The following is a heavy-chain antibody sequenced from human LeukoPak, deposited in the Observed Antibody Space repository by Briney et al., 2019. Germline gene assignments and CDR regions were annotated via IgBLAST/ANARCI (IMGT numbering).Heavy chain of an antibody. V-gene: IGHV3-33*01. J-gene: IGHJ3*02. D-gene: IGHD6-19*01. CDR2: IWYDGSNK. CDR1: GFTFSSYG. Sequence: GRSLRLSCAASGFTFSSYGMHWVRQAPGKGLEWVAVIWYDGSNKYYADSVKGRFTISRDNAKNTLYLQMNSLRAEDTAVYYCARFSGWYQGAFDIWGQGTMVTVSS. CDR3: ARFSGWYQGAFDI.